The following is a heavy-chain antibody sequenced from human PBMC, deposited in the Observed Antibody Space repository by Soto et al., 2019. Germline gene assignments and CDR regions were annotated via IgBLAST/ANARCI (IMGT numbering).Heavy chain of an antibody. CDR2: IYHNGSP. V-gene: IGHV4-4*02. Sequence: SETLALTCVVSGGSISSTNWWTWVRQPPGKRLEWIGEIYHNGSPTYSPSLRGRATISVDKSSNQFSLRLRSVTAADTAVYYCARREIQGPIDYWGRGTLVTVSS. D-gene: IGHD1-26*01. CDR3: ARREIQGPIDY. J-gene: IGHJ4*02. CDR1: GGSISSTNW.